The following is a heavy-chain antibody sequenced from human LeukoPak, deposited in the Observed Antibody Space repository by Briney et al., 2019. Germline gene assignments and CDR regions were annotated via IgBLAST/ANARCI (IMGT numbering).Heavy chain of an antibody. J-gene: IGHJ4*02. CDR2: INHSGGT. Sequence: SETLSLTCAVYGGSFSGYYWSWIRQPPGKGLEWIGEINHSGGTNYNPSLKSRVTISVDTSKIQFSLKLSSVTAADTAVYYCARGRRRDYWGQGTLVTVSS. CDR3: ARGRRRDY. CDR1: GGSFSGYY. V-gene: IGHV4-34*01.